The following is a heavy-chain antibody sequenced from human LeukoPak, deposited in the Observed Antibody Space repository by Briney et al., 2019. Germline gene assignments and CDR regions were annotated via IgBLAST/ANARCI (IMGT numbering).Heavy chain of an antibody. CDR3: ARDRYSGSYYFDY. D-gene: IGHD1-26*01. CDR2: IIPIFGTA. V-gene: IGHV1-69*13. Sequence: SVKVSRKASGGTFSSYAISWVRQAPGQGLEWMGGIIPIFGTANYAQKFQGRVTITADESTSTAYMELSSLRSEDTAVYYCARDRYSGSYYFDYWGQGTLVTVSS. CDR1: GGTFSSYA. J-gene: IGHJ4*02.